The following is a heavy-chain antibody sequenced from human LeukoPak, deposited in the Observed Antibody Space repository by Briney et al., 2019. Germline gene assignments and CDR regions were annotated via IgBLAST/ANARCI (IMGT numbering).Heavy chain of an antibody. Sequence: GGSLRLSCAASGFTFSSYEMNWVRQAPGKGLEWVSGISWNSGSIGYADSVKGRFTISRDNAKNSLYLQMNSLRAEDTALYYCAKDDSGGYYYVFFQHWGQGTLVTVSS. CDR3: AKDDSGGYYYVFFQH. CDR2: ISWNSGSI. J-gene: IGHJ1*01. CDR1: GFTFSSYE. V-gene: IGHV3-9*01. D-gene: IGHD3-22*01.